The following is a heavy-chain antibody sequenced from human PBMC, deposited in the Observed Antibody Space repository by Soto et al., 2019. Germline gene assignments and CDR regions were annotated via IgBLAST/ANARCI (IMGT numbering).Heavy chain of an antibody. V-gene: IGHV1-69*13. CDR3: ASGSYIGYYYYGMDV. CDR1: GGTFSSYA. J-gene: IGHJ6*02. D-gene: IGHD1-26*01. Sequence: ASVKVSCKASGGTFSSYAISWVRPAPGQGLEWMGGIIPIFGTANYAQKFQCRVTITADESTSTAYMELSSLRSEDTAVYYCASGSYIGYYYYGMDVWRQGTTFTVCS. CDR2: IIPIFGTA.